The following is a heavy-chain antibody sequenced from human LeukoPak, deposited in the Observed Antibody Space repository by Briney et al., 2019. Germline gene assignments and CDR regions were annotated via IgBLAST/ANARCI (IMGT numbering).Heavy chain of an antibody. J-gene: IGHJ4*02. D-gene: IGHD2-15*01. Sequence: PGGTLKLSCAASGFTFRSYGMHWVRQAPGKGLEWVAFIRNDGSKKYYADSVTGRFTISRDNSKNTLYLQMNSLRAEDTAVYYCARGPKGVVAATAALKYWGQGTLVTVSS. CDR2: IRNDGSKK. V-gene: IGHV3-30*02. CDR1: GFTFRSYG. CDR3: ARGPKGVVAATAALKY.